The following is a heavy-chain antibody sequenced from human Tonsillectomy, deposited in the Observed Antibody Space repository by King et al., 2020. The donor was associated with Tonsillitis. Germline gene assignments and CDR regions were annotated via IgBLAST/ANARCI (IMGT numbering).Heavy chain of an antibody. CDR3: ARDLLGGSYPFDS. V-gene: IGHV3-48*03. CDR2: IGSGGYTK. D-gene: IGHD1-26*01. J-gene: IGHJ4*02. Sequence: VQLVESGGGLVQPGGSLRLSCAASGFTFSSYEMNWVRQAPGKGLEWISYIGSGGYTKNYADSVKGRFTISRDNAKNSLYLQMNSLRAEDTAVYYCARDLLGGSYPFDSGGQGTLVTVSS. CDR1: GFTFSSYE.